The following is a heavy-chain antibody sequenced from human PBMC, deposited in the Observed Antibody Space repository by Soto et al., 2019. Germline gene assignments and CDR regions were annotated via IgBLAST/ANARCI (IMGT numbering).Heavy chain of an antibody. CDR2: IYYSGST. Sequence: SETLSLACSVSGCSINSSSYFWGWVRQPPGKGLEWIGSIYYSGSTYYNPSLRSRVTISVDTSKNQFSLKLSSVTAADTAVFYCARHYSSGSRNWFDPWGQGTLVPVSS. V-gene: IGHV4-39*01. D-gene: IGHD6-19*01. CDR1: GCSINSSSYF. J-gene: IGHJ5*02. CDR3: ARHYSSGSRNWFDP.